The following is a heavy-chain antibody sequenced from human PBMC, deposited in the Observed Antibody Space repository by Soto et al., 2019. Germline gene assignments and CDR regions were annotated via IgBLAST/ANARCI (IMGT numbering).Heavy chain of an antibody. D-gene: IGHD2-15*01. CDR1: GFTFSSYG. Sequence: GSLRLSCAAPGFTFSSYGMHWVRQAPGKGLEWVAVIWYDGSNKYYADSVKGRFTISRDNSKNTLYLQMNSLRAEDTAVYYCARERYCSGGSCPYGMDVWGQGTTVTVSS. CDR3: ARERYCSGGSCPYGMDV. V-gene: IGHV3-33*01. CDR2: IWYDGSNK. J-gene: IGHJ6*02.